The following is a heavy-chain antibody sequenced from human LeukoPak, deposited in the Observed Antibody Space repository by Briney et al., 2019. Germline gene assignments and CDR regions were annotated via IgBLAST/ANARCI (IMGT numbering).Heavy chain of an antibody. Sequence: SETLSLTCAVYGGSFSGYYWSWIRQPPGKGLEWIGEINHSGSTNYNPSLKSRLTISVHTSKNQFSLKLRSVTAADMAVYYCARGRHDITMIVVVMTSVSYYLDVWGKGTTVTVS. CDR3: ARGRHDITMIVVVMTSVSYYLDV. CDR1: GGSFSGYY. D-gene: IGHD3-22*01. J-gene: IGHJ6*03. CDR2: INHSGST. V-gene: IGHV4-34*01.